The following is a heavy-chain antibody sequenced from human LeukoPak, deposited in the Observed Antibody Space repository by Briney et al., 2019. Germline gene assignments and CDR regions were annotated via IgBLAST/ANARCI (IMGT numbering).Heavy chain of an antibody. CDR1: GGAIISDNFY. V-gene: IGHV4-39*01. CDR2: INYSGTI. J-gene: IGHJ4*02. CDR3: GRLFDS. Sequence: PSETLSLTCTVSGGAIISDNFYWGWVRQPPGKGLEWVGSINYSGTIYYNPSLRSRVSISVDTSRTQFFLRLNSVSAADTAVYYCGRLFDSWGQGILVTVSS.